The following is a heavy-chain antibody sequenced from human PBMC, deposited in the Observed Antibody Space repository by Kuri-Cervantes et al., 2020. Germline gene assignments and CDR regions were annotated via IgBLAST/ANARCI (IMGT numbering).Heavy chain of an antibody. CDR1: GGTFSSYA. V-gene: IGHV1-69*05. Sequence: SVKVSCKASGGTFSSYANSWVRQAPGQGLEWMGGIIPIFGTANYAQKFQGRVTITTDESTSTAYMELSSLRSEDTAVYYCARVNGYYYYMDVWGKGTTVTVSS. CDR2: IIPIFGTA. CDR3: ARVNGYYYYMDV. D-gene: IGHD4-17*01. J-gene: IGHJ6*03.